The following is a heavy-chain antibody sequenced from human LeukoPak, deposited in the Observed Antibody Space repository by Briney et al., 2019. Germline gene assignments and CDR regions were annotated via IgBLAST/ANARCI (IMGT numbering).Heavy chain of an antibody. CDR3: ARALWSYDSSGYYPD. Sequence: PGGSLRLSCAASGFTFSSYSMNWVRQAPGKGLEWVSSISSSSSYIYYADSVKGRFTISRDNAKNSLYLQMNSLRAEDTAVYYCARALWSYDSSGYYPDWGQGTLVTVSS. CDR1: GFTFSSYS. V-gene: IGHV3-21*01. CDR2: ISSSSSYI. J-gene: IGHJ4*02. D-gene: IGHD3-22*01.